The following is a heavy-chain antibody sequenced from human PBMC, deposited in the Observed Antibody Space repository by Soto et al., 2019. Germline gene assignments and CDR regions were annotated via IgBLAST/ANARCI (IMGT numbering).Heavy chain of an antibody. V-gene: IGHV4-39*01. CDR2: IYYSGST. CDR3: ARRSRSLYYYDSSGYYDDY. J-gene: IGHJ4*02. CDR1: GGSISSSSYY. D-gene: IGHD3-22*01. Sequence: KPSETLSLTCTVSGGSISSSSYYWGWIRQPPGKGLEWIGSIYYSGSTYYNPSLKSRVTISVDTSKNQFSLKLSSVTAADTAVYYCARRSRSLYYYDSSGYYDDYWGQGTLVTVSS.